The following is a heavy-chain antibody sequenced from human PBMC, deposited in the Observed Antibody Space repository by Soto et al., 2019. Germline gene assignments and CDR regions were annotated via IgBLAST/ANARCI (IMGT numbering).Heavy chain of an antibody. D-gene: IGHD3-9*01. CDR3: ARDLTYYDILTGYDKRSFFDY. J-gene: IGHJ4*02. V-gene: IGHV1-69*13. CDR1: GGTFSSYA. Sequence: RASVKVSCKASGGTFSSYAISWVRQAPGQGLEWMGGIIPIFGTANYAQKFQGRVTITADESTSTAYMELSSLRSEDTAVYYCARDLTYYDILTGYDKRSFFDYWGQGTLVTVSS. CDR2: IIPIFGTA.